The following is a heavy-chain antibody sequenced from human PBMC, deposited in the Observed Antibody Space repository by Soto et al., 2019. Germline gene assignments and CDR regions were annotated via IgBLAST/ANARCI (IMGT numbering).Heavy chain of an antibody. CDR2: VSASSYSK. CDR1: GVSISIYS. Sequence: EVRLLESGGGLVQPGGSLRLSCAASGVSISIYSMRWFRQAPGRGLEWLSGVSASSYSKYYADSVRGRFTISRDNSRNTLYPQMNPPRAEDTALYYCAKSYGDTWDLYYFDFWGQGTLVSVSS. D-gene: IGHD5-18*01. J-gene: IGHJ4*02. CDR3: AKSYGDTWDLYYFDF. V-gene: IGHV3-23*01.